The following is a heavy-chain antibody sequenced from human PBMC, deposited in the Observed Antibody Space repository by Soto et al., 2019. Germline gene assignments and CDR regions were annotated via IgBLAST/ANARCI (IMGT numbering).Heavy chain of an antibody. V-gene: IGHV3-30-3*01. CDR2: LSYDGISK. CDR3: ATGGGSSGYSYYYYYGMDV. J-gene: IGHJ6*02. Sequence: GGSLRLSCAASGFTFSSYAMSWVRHSPGKGLEWVAVLSYDGISKYYADSVKGRFTISRDNSKNTLYLQMNSLRAEDTAVYYCATGGGSSGYSYYYYYGMDVWGQGTTVTVSS. D-gene: IGHD6-25*01. CDR1: GFTFSSYA.